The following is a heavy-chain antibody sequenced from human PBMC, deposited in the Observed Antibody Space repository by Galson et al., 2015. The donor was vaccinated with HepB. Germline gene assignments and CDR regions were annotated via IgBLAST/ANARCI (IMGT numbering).Heavy chain of an antibody. D-gene: IGHD5-18*01. CDR2: IYPGDSDT. Sequence: QSGAEVKKPGESLKISCKGSGYSFTSYWIGWVRQMPGKGLEWMGIIYPGDSDTRYSPSFQGQVTISADKSISTAYLQWSSLKASDTAMYYCATPVGDTAMGWEDAFDIWGQGTMVTVSS. CDR3: ATPVGDTAMGWEDAFDI. CDR1: GYSFTSYW. V-gene: IGHV5-51*01. J-gene: IGHJ3*02.